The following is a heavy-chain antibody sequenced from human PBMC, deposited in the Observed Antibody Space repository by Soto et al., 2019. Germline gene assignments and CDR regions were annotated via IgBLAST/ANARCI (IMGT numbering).Heavy chain of an antibody. D-gene: IGHD1-26*01. CDR3: ARGDRGAFDL. CDR1: GFTFSYYW. CDR2: IHSDGSST. J-gene: IGHJ3*01. V-gene: IGHV3-74*01. Sequence: EVQLVESGGGLVQPGESLRLSCAASGFTFSYYWMHWVRQAPGKGPAWVSRIHSDGSSTTYADSVKGRFSISRDNARNTVYLQMNSLRAEDTAVYYCARGDRGAFDLWGQGTVLTVSS.